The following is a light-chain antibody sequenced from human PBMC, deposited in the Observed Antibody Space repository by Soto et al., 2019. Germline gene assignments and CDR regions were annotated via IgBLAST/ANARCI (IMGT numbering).Light chain of an antibody. CDR2: ATS. CDR3: QQSYSSPRFT. Sequence: DIQMTQSPSSLPASGGDRVTITCRASQSISGHLNWYQHKPGKAPELLIYATSTLHIGVPSRFSGSGSGTDFSLTISSLQPEDFATYYCQQSYSSPRFTFGPGTKVDIK. V-gene: IGKV1-39*01. J-gene: IGKJ3*01. CDR1: QSISGH.